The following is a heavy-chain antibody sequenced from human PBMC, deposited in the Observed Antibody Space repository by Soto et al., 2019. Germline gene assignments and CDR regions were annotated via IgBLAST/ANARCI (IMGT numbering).Heavy chain of an antibody. CDR3: VKSGDNYNLLDY. V-gene: IGHV3-11*06. D-gene: IGHD1-1*01. CDR1: GFTLGDHY. J-gene: IGHJ4*02. CDR2: SSNSGSFT. Sequence: GGSLRLSCAASGFTLGDHYMSWILQAPGKGLEWIGYSSNSGSFTRYADSVKGRFSISRDNAKSSLYLQISSLRGDDTATYYCVKSGDNYNLLDYWGQGTPVSVSS.